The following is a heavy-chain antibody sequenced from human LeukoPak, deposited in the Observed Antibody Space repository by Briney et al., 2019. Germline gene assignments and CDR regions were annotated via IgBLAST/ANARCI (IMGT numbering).Heavy chain of an antibody. Sequence: QPGGSLRLSCAASGFSFSGYGMHWVRQAPGKGLEWVAVISYDGSDKKYGDSVKGRFTISRDNSRNTLYLQMNSLRAEDTAVYYCAKDGGEYYYDSSGYLVRSYYFDYWGQGALVTVSS. D-gene: IGHD3-22*01. V-gene: IGHV3-30*18. CDR1: GFSFSGYG. J-gene: IGHJ4*02. CDR2: ISYDGSDK. CDR3: AKDGGEYYYDSSGYLVRSYYFDY.